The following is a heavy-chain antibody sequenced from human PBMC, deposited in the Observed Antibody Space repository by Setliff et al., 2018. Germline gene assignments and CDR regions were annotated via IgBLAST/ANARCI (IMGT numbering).Heavy chain of an antibody. Sequence: PGESLKISCKGSGYSFSNFWIGWVRQMPGKGLEWMGIIYPGNADTRYSPSFQGQVTISTDTSINTAFLQWNSLKASDTAVYYCARRGERFFNWFDPWGQGTLVTVSS. D-gene: IGHD2-21*01. CDR3: ARRGERFFNWFDP. J-gene: IGHJ5*02. V-gene: IGHV5-51*01. CDR2: IYPGNADT. CDR1: GYSFSNFW.